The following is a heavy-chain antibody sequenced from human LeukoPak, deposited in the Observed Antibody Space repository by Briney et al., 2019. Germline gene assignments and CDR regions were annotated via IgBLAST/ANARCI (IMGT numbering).Heavy chain of an antibody. J-gene: IGHJ4*02. CDR3: AGVQGARGYYFDS. CDR2: INHSGST. V-gene: IGHV4-34*01. D-gene: IGHD3-16*01. Sequence: SETLSLTCAVYSGSFSGYYWSWIRQPPGKGLEWIGEINHSGSTNYNPSLKSRVTISVDTSKNQFSLKLSSVTAADTAVYYCAGVQGARGYYFDSGGKGTLVTVSS. CDR1: SGSFSGYY.